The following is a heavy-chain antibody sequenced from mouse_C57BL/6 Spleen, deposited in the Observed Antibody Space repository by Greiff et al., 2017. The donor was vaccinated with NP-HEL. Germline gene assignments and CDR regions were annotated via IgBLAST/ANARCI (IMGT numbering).Heavy chain of an antibody. V-gene: IGHV1-80*01. Sequence: QVQLQQSGAELVKPGASVKISCKASGYAFSSYWMNWVKQRPGKGLEWIGQIYPGDGDTNYNGKFKGKATLTADKSSSTAYMQLSSLTSEDSAVYFCARDGPLRGYFDYWGQGTTLTVSS. D-gene: IGHD6-1*01. CDR3: ARDGPLRGYFDY. J-gene: IGHJ2*01. CDR2: IYPGDGDT. CDR1: GYAFSSYW.